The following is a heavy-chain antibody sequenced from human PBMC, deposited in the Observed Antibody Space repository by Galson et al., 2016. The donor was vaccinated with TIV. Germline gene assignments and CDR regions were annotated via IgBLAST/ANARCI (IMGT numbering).Heavy chain of an antibody. CDR1: GFSFSDYF. CDR3: ERGWQPFYNHYYSMDV. J-gene: IGHJ6*02. D-gene: IGHD1-14*01. V-gene: IGHV3-11*01. CDR2: ISTSGSTT. Sequence: SLRLSCAASGFSFSDYFMTWIRQPPGKGLEWVSYISTSGSTTWDADSVEGRFSVSRDNGKGSLFLQLNSLRADDTAVYYCERGWQPFYNHYYSMDVWGQGTTVIVSS.